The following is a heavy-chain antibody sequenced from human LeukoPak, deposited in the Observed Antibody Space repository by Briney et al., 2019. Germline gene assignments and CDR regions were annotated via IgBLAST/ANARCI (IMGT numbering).Heavy chain of an antibody. CDR1: GGSISSHY. V-gene: IGHV4-59*11. D-gene: IGHD6-13*01. CDR3: ARESIAAAGTFDYYYYMDV. Sequence: SETLSLTCTVSGGSISSHYWSWLRQPPGKGLEWIGYIYYSGSTNFNPSLKGRVTISVDTSKNQFSLKLSSVTAADTAVYYCARESIAAAGTFDYYYYMDVWGKGTTVTVSS. J-gene: IGHJ6*03. CDR2: IYYSGST.